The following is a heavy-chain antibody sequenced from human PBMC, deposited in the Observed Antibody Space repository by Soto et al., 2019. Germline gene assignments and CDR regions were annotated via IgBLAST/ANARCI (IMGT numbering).Heavy chain of an antibody. CDR2: LFYTGIT. D-gene: IGHD2-2*01. CDR3: ARAILGYCTSSSCNGGDYYYGMDV. J-gene: IGHJ6*02. Sequence: SETLSLTCTVSGDSVSSDTYYWSWIRQPPGKGLEWIGYLFYTGITSYNPSLNSRVTMLVDTSKNQFSLKLSSVTAADSAVYYCARAILGYCTSSSCNGGDYYYGMDVWGQGTTVTVSS. V-gene: IGHV4-61*01. CDR1: GDSVSSDTYY.